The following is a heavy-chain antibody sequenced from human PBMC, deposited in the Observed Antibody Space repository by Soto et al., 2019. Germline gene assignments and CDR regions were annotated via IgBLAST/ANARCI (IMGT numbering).Heavy chain of an antibody. Sequence: ASVKVSCKASGYTFTGYYMHWVRQAPGQGLEWMGWINPNSGGTNYAQKFQGWVTMTRDTSISTAYMELSRLRSDDTAVYYCARELVAAADYGMDVWGQGTTVTVS. CDR2: INPNSGGT. CDR1: GYTFTGYY. D-gene: IGHD6-13*01. V-gene: IGHV1-2*04. J-gene: IGHJ6*02. CDR3: ARELVAAADYGMDV.